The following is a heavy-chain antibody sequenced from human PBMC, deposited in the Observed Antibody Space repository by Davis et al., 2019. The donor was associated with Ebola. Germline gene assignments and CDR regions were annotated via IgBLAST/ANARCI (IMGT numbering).Heavy chain of an antibody. CDR1: GFTFDDYA. CDR2: ISWNSDNM. V-gene: IGHV3-9*01. CDR3: AKDRGCSGGSCYSGAYYYGLDV. Sequence: PGGSLRLSCAASGFTFDDYAMYWVRQSPGKGLEWVSGISWNSDNMGYADSVKGRFAISRDNANNSLYLQMSSLRPEDTALYYCAKDRGCSGGSCYSGAYYYGLDVWGQGTTVTVSS. J-gene: IGHJ6*02. D-gene: IGHD2-15*01.